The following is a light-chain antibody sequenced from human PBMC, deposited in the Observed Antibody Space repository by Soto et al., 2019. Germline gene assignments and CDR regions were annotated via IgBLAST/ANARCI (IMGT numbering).Light chain of an antibody. J-gene: IGKJ1*01. CDR2: ETS. CDR1: PSGYSDY. CDR3: QQYGGPAPWT. V-gene: IGKV3-20*01. Sequence: IVLTQSPGSLSLSPGDRPTLSCRASPSGYSDYVAWYQKKPCQAPKILIYETSTRATGIPDRFSGSGSGTDFTLTISSLEPDDFAVYYCQQYGGPAPWTVGQGTNVDMK.